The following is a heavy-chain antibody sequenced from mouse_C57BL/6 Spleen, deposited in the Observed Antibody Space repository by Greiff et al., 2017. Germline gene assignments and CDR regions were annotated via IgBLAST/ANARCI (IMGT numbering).Heavy chain of an antibody. Sequence: EVQLVESGGGLVQPKGSLKLSCAASGFSFNTYAMNWVRQAPGKGLEWVARIRSKSNNYATYYADSVKDRFTISRDDSESMLYLQMNNLKTEDTAMYYCVREGIYYGSHYYAMDYWGQGTSVTVSS. V-gene: IGHV10-1*01. CDR1: GFSFNTYA. J-gene: IGHJ4*01. CDR3: VREGIYYGSHYYAMDY. D-gene: IGHD2-2*01. CDR2: IRSKSNNYAT.